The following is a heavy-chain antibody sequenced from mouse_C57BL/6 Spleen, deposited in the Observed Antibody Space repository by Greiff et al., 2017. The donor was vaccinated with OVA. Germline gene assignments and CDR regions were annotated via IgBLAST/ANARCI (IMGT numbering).Heavy chain of an antibody. CDR1: GFTFSSYA. CDR3: TREGGIYAMDY. D-gene: IGHD1-1*02. J-gene: IGHJ4*01. V-gene: IGHV5-9-1*02. Sequence: DVQLVESGEGLVKPGGSLKLSCAASGFTFSSYAMSWVRQTPEKRLEWVAYISSGGDYIYYADTVKGRFTISRDNARNTLYLQMSSLKSEDTAMYYCTREGGIYAMDYWGQGTSVTVSS. CDR2: ISSGGDYI.